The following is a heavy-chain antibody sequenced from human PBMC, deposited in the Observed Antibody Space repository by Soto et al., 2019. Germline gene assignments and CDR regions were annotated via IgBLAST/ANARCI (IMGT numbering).Heavy chain of an antibody. CDR1: GYTFASYG. D-gene: IGHD5-18*01. J-gene: IGHJ4*02. Sequence: ASVKVCCKESGYTFASYGSSWVHQAPGQGLEWMGWISAYNGNTNYAQKLQGRVTMTTDTSTSTAYMELRSLRSDDTAVYYCARDRVDTAMAYYFDYWGQGTLVTVSS. CDR3: ARDRVDTAMAYYFDY. CDR2: ISAYNGNT. V-gene: IGHV1-18*04.